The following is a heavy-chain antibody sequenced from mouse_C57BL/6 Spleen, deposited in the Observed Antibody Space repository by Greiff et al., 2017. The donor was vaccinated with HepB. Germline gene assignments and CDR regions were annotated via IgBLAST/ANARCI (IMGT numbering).Heavy chain of an antibody. CDR1: GYAFTNYL. CDR2: INPGSGGT. CDR3: ARRGNYVDYAMDY. V-gene: IGHV1-54*01. J-gene: IGHJ4*01. Sequence: QVQLKQSGAELVRPGTSVKVSCKASGYAFTNYLIEWVKQRPGQGLEWIGVINPGSGGTNYNEKFKGKATLTADKSSSTAYMQLSSLTSEDSAVYFCARRGNYVDYAMDYWGQGTSVTVSS. D-gene: IGHD2-1*01.